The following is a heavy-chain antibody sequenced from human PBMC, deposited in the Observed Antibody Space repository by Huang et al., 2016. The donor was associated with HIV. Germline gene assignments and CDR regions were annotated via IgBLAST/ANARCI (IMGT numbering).Heavy chain of an antibody. CDR3: ARGRYGTPNA. J-gene: IGHJ5*02. CDR1: GFNGNSNY. V-gene: IGHV3-53*01. CDR2: IYHGGKA. D-gene: IGHD5-18*01. Sequence: EVPLEESGGGLVQPGGSLRLSCAASGFNGNSNYMTWVLQAPGKGREWVSLIYHGGKAHYADSVKGRVTISGDISQNTVFLQMSSLRVEDTAVYYCARGRYGTPNAWGQGTLVTVSS.